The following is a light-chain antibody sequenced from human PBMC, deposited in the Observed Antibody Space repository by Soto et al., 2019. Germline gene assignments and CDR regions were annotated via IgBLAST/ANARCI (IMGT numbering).Light chain of an antibody. V-gene: IGKV3-20*01. CDR3: QQYAKAPIT. CDR1: QNVGANY. J-gene: IGKJ5*01. Sequence: ENVLTQSPDTLSLSPGERATLTCRASQNVGANYLAWYQQKPGQAPRLLIRGASSRATGIPDRFSGSGSGTDFTLTVSRLEPEDFAVYYCQQYAKAPITFGQGTRLEI. CDR2: GAS.